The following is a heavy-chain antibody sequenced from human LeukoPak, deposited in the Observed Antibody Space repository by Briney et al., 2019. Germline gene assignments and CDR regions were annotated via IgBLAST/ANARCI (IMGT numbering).Heavy chain of an antibody. J-gene: IGHJ5*02. Sequence: SETLSLTCTVSGGFISSYYWSWIRQPPGKGLEWIGYIYYSGSTNYNPSLKSRVTISVDTSKNQFSLKLSSVTAADTAVYYCAAGGLTMIPAPLDPWGQGTLVTVSS. CDR2: IYYSGST. CDR1: GGFISSYY. CDR3: AAGGLTMIPAPLDP. D-gene: IGHD3-22*01. V-gene: IGHV4-59*01.